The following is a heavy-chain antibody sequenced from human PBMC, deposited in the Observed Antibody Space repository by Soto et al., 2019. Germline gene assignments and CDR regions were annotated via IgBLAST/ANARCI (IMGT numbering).Heavy chain of an antibody. Sequence: EVQLVESGGGLIQPGGSLRLSCAASGFTVSSNYMSWVRQAPGKGLEWVSVIYSGGSTYYADSVKGRFTISRDNSKNTLYLQMNSLRAEDTAVYYCARGQEPPDYDSSGYWDYYYGMDVWGQGTTVTVSS. J-gene: IGHJ6*02. CDR1: GFTVSSNY. CDR3: ARGQEPPDYDSSGYWDYYYGMDV. D-gene: IGHD3-22*01. V-gene: IGHV3-53*01. CDR2: IYSGGST.